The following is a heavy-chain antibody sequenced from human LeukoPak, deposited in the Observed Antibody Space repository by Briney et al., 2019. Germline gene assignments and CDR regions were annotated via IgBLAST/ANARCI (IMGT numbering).Heavy chain of an antibody. D-gene: IGHD5-24*01. CDR1: GYTFTSYY. V-gene: IGHV1-46*01. Sequence: VASVKVSCKATGYTFTSYYMHWVRQAPGQGLEWMGVINPSGGGTSYAQKFQGRVTMTRDTSTSTVYMELNSLRSEDTAVYYCARDWIRDGYNYYFDYWGQGTLVTVSS. J-gene: IGHJ4*02. CDR3: ARDWIRDGYNYYFDY. CDR2: INPSGGGT.